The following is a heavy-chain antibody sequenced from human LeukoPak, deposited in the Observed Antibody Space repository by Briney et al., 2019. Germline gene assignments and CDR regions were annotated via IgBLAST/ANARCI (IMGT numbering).Heavy chain of an antibody. D-gene: IGHD6-6*01. V-gene: IGHV3-7*03. CDR3: AGEPRQLAY. J-gene: IGHJ4*02. CDR2: INEDGGAT. CDR1: GVMFTSLW. Sequence: PGGSLRLSCAASGVMFTSLWMSWVRQAPGKGLEWVSSINEDGGATHYADFVRGRFTISRDNAKSSLYLQMSSLRVEDTATYYCAGEPRQLAYWGQGTLVTVSS.